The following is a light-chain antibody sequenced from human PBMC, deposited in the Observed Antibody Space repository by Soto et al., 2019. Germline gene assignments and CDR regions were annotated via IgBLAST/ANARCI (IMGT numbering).Light chain of an antibody. CDR3: QQLNSYPIT. CDR1: QGITNY. CDR2: AAY. Sequence: IQLTQSPSSQSASVGDRVTITCRASQGITNYLARYQQKPGKAPKLLIYAAYTLQTGVPSRFSGSGSGTHFTLTITSLQPEDFATYYCQQLNSYPITLGQGTRLEIK. V-gene: IGKV1-9*01. J-gene: IGKJ5*01.